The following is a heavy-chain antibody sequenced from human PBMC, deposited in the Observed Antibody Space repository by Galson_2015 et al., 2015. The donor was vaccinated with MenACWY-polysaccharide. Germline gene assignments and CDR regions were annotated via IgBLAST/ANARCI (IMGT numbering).Heavy chain of an antibody. D-gene: IGHD3-16*01. CDR2: ISSSSSYI. Sequence: SLRLSCAASGFTFSSYSMNWVRQAPGKGLEWVSSISSSSSYIYYADSVKGRFTISRDNAKNSLYLQMNSLRAEDTAVYYCARDMGGGGDYDYWVQGTLVTVSS. CDR1: GFTFSSYS. CDR3: ARDMGGGGDYDY. J-gene: IGHJ4*02. V-gene: IGHV3-21*01.